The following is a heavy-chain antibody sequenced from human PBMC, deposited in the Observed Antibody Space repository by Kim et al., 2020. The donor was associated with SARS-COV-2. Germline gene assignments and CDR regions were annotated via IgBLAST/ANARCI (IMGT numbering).Heavy chain of an antibody. Sequence: SETLSLTCAVSNGSISGNWWTWVRQPPGKGLEWIGEIYHSGGTTYNPSLRSRVTISVDKSKNHFSLNLSSVTAADTAVYYCARLTSVSGKYFWFDHCGQG. J-gene: IGHJ5*02. V-gene: IGHV4-4*02. D-gene: IGHD1-26*01. CDR1: NGSISGNW. CDR2: IYHSGGT. CDR3: ARLTSVSGKYFWFDH.